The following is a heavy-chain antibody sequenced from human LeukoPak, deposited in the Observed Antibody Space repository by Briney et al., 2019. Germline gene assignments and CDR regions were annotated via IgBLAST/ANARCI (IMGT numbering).Heavy chain of an antibody. J-gene: IGHJ4*02. V-gene: IGHV1-58*02. CDR2: IVVGSGNT. CDR1: GFTFTSSA. CDR3: ARDSVTIFGVVSFNLMAFDY. D-gene: IGHD3-3*01. Sequence: SVKVSCKASGFTFTSSAMQWVRQARGQRLEWIGWIVVGSGNTNYAQKFQERVTITRDMSTSTAYMELSSLRSEDTAVYYCARDSVTIFGVVSFNLMAFDYWGQGTLVTVSS.